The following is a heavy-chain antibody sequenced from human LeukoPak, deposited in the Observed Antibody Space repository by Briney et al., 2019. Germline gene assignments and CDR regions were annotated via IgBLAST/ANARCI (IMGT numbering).Heavy chain of an antibody. Sequence: ASVKVSCKASGYTFTGYYVHWLRQAPGQGLEWMGWINGNSGGTKYAQQFQGRVTMTGDTSISTAYMELSRLRSDDTAVYFCARDQATVATPWWDHWGQGTLVPVSS. V-gene: IGHV1-2*02. CDR2: INGNSGGT. CDR1: GYTFTGYY. CDR3: ARDQATVATPWWDH. D-gene: IGHD4-23*01. J-gene: IGHJ4*02.